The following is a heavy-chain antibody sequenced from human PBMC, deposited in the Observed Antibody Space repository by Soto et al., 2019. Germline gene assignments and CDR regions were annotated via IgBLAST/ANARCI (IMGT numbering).Heavy chain of an antibody. J-gene: IGHJ4*02. CDR1: GFTFSTDG. D-gene: IGHD4-17*01. CDR2: IVNDGSEK. CDR3: ARDDDYFDNVLDY. Sequence: QVQLVESGGGVVQPGRSLRLSCAASGFTFSTDGMHWVRQAPGKGLERVAVIVNDGSEKYYGDSVKGRFTISREHSKNPLYLEMSRLRGDDTAVYYCARDDDYFDNVLDYWGQGHPVAVAS. V-gene: IGHV3-33*01.